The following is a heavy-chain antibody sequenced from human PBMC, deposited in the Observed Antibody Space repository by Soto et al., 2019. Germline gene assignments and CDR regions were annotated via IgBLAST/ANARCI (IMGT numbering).Heavy chain of an antibody. J-gene: IGHJ4*02. CDR1: GYSFAGYW. D-gene: IGHD3-22*01. Sequence: GESLKISCKGSGYSFAGYWITWVRQKPGKGLEWMGRIDPSDSQTYYSPSFRGHVTISVTKSITTVFLQWSSLRASDTAVYYCARQIYDSDTGPNFQYYFDSWGQGTPVTVSS. CDR2: IDPSDSQT. V-gene: IGHV5-10-1*01. CDR3: ARQIYDSDTGPNFQYYFDS.